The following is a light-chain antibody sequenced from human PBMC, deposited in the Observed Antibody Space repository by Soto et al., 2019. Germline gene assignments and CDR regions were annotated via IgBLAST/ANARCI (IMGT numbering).Light chain of an antibody. CDR1: QNINRF. CDR2: AAS. Sequence: DIQMTQSPSSLSASVGDKVTVTCRANQNINRFLQWYQQKAGKAPKLLIYAASSLQSGVPSRFSGSGSRTYFTLTISSLHPEDFATSCLQQCYSTPYTFGQGTKLDIK. V-gene: IGKV1-39*01. CDR3: QQCYSTPYT. J-gene: IGKJ2*01.